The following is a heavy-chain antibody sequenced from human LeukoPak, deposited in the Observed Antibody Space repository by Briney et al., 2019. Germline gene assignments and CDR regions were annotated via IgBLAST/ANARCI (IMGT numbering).Heavy chain of an antibody. CDR2: LNPDNGNT. Sequence: ASVKVSCKASGGTFSSYAISWVRQATGQGLEWMGWLNPDNGNTGYAQKFQGRVTITRNTSISTAYMTLSSLRSEDTAVYYCARGRYDYVWGTYRYPSDYWGQGTLVTVSS. CDR1: GGTFSSYA. V-gene: IGHV1-8*03. J-gene: IGHJ4*02. D-gene: IGHD3-16*02. CDR3: ARGRYDYVWGTYRYPSDY.